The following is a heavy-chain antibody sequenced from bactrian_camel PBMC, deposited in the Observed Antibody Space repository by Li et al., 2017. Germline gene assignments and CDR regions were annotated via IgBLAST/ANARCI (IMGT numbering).Heavy chain of an antibody. J-gene: IGHJ4*01. CDR1: GRVAKNS. Sequence: VQLVESGGGSVQTGGSLKLSCASSGRVAKNSMGWFRQVPGKEREGVATIERNGRTRYADSVKGRFTISADNDKNIIYLQMNSLKPEDTAMYYCAAASLASSYSLLMGLVNYWGQGTQVTVS. D-gene: IGHD1*01. CDR2: IERNGRT. CDR3: AAASLASSYSLLMGLVNY. V-gene: IGHV3S53*01.